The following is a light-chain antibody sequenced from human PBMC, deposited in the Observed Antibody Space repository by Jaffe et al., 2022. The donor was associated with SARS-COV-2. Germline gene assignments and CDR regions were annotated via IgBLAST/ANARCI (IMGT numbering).Light chain of an antibody. CDR2: LGS. V-gene: IGKV2-28*01. CDR1: QSLLHSNGYNY. CDR3: MQAIQTPRT. Sequence: DIVMTQSPLSLPVTPGEPASISCRSSQSLLHSNGYNYLDWYLQKPGQSPQLLIYLGSNRASGVPDRFSGSGSGTDFTLKISRVEAEDVGLYYCMQAIQTPRTFGQGTKVEIK. J-gene: IGKJ1*01.